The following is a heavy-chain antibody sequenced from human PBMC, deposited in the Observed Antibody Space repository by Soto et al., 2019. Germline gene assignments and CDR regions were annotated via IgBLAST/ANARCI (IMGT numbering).Heavy chain of an antibody. CDR1: GFTVSSNY. D-gene: IGHD1-26*01. V-gene: IGHV3-53*02. CDR2: IYSGGST. J-gene: IGHJ4*02. Sequence: EVQLVETGGGLIQPGGSLRLSCAASGFTVSSNYMSWVRQAPGKGLDWVSVIYSGGSTYYADSVKGRFTISRDNSNNTVYLQMNSLRAEDTAVYYCASHWGTDVGCRWGQGTLVTVSS. CDR3: ASHWGTDVGCR.